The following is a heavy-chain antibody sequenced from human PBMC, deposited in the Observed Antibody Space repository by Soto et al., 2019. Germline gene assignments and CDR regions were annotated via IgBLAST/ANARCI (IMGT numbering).Heavy chain of an antibody. Sequence: PGGSLRLSCAASGFTFSSYAMSWVRQAPGKGLEWVSAISGSGGSTYYADSVKGRFTISRDNSKNTLYLQMNSLRAEDTAVYYCAKASPGYCSGGSCYRWGRPLGYWGQGTLVTVSS. CDR1: GFTFSSYA. J-gene: IGHJ4*02. V-gene: IGHV3-23*01. D-gene: IGHD2-15*01. CDR2: ISGSGGST. CDR3: AKASPGYCSGGSCYRWGRPLGY.